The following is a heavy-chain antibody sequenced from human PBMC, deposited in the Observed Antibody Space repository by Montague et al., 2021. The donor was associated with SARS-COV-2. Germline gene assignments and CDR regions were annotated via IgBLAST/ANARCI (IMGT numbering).Heavy chain of an antibody. J-gene: IGHJ6*02. CDR2: ISTSSSTI. Sequence: SLRLSCAASGFTFSSYSMNWVRQAPGKGLEWVSYISTSSSTIYYADSVKGRFTISRDNAKNSLYLQMNSLRDEDTAVYYCARDLGLVPAMVYYYYYGMDVWGQGPTVTVPS. CDR3: ARDLGLVPAMVYYYYYGMDV. V-gene: IGHV3-48*02. CDR1: GFTFSSYS. D-gene: IGHD5-18*01.